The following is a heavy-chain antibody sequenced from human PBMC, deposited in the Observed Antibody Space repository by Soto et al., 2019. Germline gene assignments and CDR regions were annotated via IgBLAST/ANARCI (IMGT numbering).Heavy chain of an antibody. CDR3: ARTTAVPNTLRSRYFFDY. Sequence: QVQLQESGPGLLKPSETLSLTCSVSGGSVSDKTYYWSWIRQPPGKRLEWIGYVYYSGTTNYNPSPKSRVTISVDVSKNRFSLRLSSVTTADTALYYCARTTAVPNTLRSRYFFDYWGQGTLVTVSS. CDR2: VYYSGTT. V-gene: IGHV4-61*01. CDR1: GGSVSDKTYY. J-gene: IGHJ4*02. D-gene: IGHD4-17*01.